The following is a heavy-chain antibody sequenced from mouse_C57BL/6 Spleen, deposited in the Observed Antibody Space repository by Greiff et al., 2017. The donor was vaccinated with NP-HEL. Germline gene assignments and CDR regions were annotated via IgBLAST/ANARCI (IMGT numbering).Heavy chain of an antibody. V-gene: IGHV1-75*01. Sequence: QVQLKQSGPELVKPGASVKISCKASGYTFTDYYINWVKQRPGQGLEWIGWIFPGSGSTYYNEKFKGKATLTVDKSSSTAYMLLSSLTSEDSAVYFCARSHDGYYLGLFDYWGQGTTLTVSS. CDR1: GYTFTDYY. CDR2: IFPGSGST. D-gene: IGHD2-3*01. CDR3: ARSHDGYYLGLFDY. J-gene: IGHJ2*01.